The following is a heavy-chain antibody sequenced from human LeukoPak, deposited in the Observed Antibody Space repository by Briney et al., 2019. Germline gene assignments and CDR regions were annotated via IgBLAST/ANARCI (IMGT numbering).Heavy chain of an antibody. D-gene: IGHD5-18*01. J-gene: IGHJ4*02. CDR3: ARGIAGYNFGFDY. V-gene: IGHV4-34*01. CDR2: INQSGST. CDR1: GGSFSGYY. Sequence: SETLSLTCAGYGGSFSGYYWSWLRQPPGKGLEWIGEINQSGSTNYNPSLNSRVTMSVDTSKNQFSLNLSSVTAADTAVYYCARGIAGYNFGFDYWGQGALVTVSS.